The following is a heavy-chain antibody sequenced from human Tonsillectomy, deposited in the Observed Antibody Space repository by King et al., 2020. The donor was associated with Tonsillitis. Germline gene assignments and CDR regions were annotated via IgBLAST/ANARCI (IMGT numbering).Heavy chain of an antibody. CDR3: ARLDSSGWYRVDY. V-gene: IGHV4-39*07. Sequence: PVLVPPSATLSLPCPVSGGSLRRRRSSWGWIRPPPGPGLAWLGSLSYSGSPYYNPSLQSRVTIAVDTSKPQFSLKLSSVTAADTAVYYCARLDSSGWYRVDYWGQGTLVTVSS. D-gene: IGHD6-19*01. J-gene: IGHJ4*02. CDR2: LSYSGSP. CDR1: GGSLRRRRSS.